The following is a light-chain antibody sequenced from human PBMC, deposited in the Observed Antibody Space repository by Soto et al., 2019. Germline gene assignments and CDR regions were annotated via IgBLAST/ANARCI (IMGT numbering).Light chain of an antibody. CDR1: QPISNY. V-gene: IGKV1-39*01. J-gene: IGKJ2*01. CDR3: HQSYTFPFT. Sequence: DIQMTQSPSSLSASVGDRVTITCRASQPISNYLNWYQQKPGKAPKFLISAASTLQSGVPSRFSGYGSGTDFTLAISSLHPDDFATYYCHQSYTFPFTFGQGTKVDIK. CDR2: AAS.